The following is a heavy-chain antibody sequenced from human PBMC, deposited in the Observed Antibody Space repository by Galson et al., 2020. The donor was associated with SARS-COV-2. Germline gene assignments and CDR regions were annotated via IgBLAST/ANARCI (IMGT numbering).Heavy chain of an antibody. CDR2: IYTSGST. CDR1: GGSISSYY. V-gene: IGHV4-4*07. D-gene: IGHD6-13*01. J-gene: IGHJ5*02. CDR3: ARDLAAAGNNWFDP. Sequence: ASETLSLTCTVSGGSISSYYWSWIRQPAGKGLEWIGRIYTSGSTNYNPSIKSRVTMSVDTSKNQFSLKLSSVTAADTAVYYCARDLAAAGNNWFDPWGQGTLVTFSS.